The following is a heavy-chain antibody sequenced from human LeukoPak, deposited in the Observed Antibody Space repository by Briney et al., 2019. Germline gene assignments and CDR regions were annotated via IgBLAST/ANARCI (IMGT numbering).Heavy chain of an antibody. D-gene: IGHD3-22*01. J-gene: IGHJ6*02. Sequence: PGGSLRLSCAASGFTFSSYAMSWVRQAPGKGLEWVSAISGSGGSTYYADSVKGRFTISRDNSKNTLYLQMNSLRAEDTAVYYCAKSYYYDSSGYYRDYYYYYGMDVWGQGTTVTVSS. CDR1: GFTFSSYA. CDR3: AKSYYYDSSGYYRDYYYYYGMDV. V-gene: IGHV3-23*01. CDR2: ISGSGGST.